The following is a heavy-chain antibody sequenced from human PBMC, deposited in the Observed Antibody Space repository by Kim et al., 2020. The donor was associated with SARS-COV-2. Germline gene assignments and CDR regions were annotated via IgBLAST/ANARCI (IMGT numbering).Heavy chain of an antibody. J-gene: IGHJ4*02. CDR3: ARDSGGYDILTGYYDY. Sequence: LKSRVTISVDTSNNQFSLKLSSVTAADTAVYYCARDSGGYDILTGYYDYWGQGTLVTVSS. V-gene: IGHV4-59*01. D-gene: IGHD3-9*01.